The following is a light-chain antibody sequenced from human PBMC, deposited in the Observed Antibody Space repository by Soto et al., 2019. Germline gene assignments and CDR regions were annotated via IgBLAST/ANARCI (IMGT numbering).Light chain of an antibody. CDR3: QLYGSSRRYT. Sequence: DIVLTQSPGTLSLSPGERATLSCRASQSVSGTYLAWYQQKPGQAPRVLIYGASSRAAGIPDRFSGSGSGTDFTLTISRLAPEEFAVYDCQLYGSSRRYTFGQGTKLEIK. CDR2: GAS. V-gene: IGKV3-20*01. J-gene: IGKJ2*01. CDR1: QSVSGTY.